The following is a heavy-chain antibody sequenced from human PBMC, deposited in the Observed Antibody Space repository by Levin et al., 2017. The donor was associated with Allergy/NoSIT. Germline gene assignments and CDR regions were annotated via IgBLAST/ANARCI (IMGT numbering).Heavy chain of an antibody. CDR1: GGSISSGGYS. CDR2: IYHSGST. D-gene: IGHD1-7*01. J-gene: IGHJ4*02. V-gene: IGHV4-30-2*01. CDR3: ARVKSGITGTTYLDY. Sequence: SETLSLTCAVSGGSISSGGYSWSWIRQPPGKGLEWIGYIYHSGSTYYNPSLKSRVTISVDRSKNQFSLKLSSVTAADTAVYYCARVKSGITGTTYLDYWGQGTLVTVSS.